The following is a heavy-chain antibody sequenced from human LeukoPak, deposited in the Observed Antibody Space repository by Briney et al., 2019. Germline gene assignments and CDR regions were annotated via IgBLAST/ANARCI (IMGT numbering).Heavy chain of an antibody. V-gene: IGHV3-7*01. Sequence: PGGSLRLSCAASGFTFSNYWMNWVRQAPGKGLEWVANIEQDGSEKYYVDSVKGRFTISRDNAKNSLNLQMNSLRAEDTAVYYCASGAGGCYFDYWGQGTLVTVSS. CDR1: GFTFSNYW. D-gene: IGHD3-16*01. J-gene: IGHJ4*02. CDR2: IEQDGSEK. CDR3: ASGAGGCYFDY.